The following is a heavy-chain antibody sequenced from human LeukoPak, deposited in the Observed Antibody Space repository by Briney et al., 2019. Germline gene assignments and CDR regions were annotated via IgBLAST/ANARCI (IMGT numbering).Heavy chain of an antibody. D-gene: IGHD6-19*01. CDR2: ISSSSTYT. J-gene: IGHJ4*02. CDR3: ARVSSGWYADLDY. V-gene: IGHV3-11*05. CDR1: GFSFSDYY. Sequence: GGSLRLSCAASGFSFSDYYMSWIRQAPGKGLEWVSYISSSSTYTNYADSVKGRFTISRDNAKNSLYLQMNSLRAEDTAVYYCARVSSGWYADLDYLGQGRLVTVSS.